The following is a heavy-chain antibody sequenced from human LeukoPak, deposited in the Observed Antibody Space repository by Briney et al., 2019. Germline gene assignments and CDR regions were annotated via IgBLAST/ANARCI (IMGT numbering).Heavy chain of an antibody. J-gene: IGHJ4*02. V-gene: IGHV3-74*01. D-gene: IGHD5-12*01. Sequence: GGSLRLSCAASGFSFSSFWMHWVRQAPGKGLVWVSGIKSDGAGTSYVDSVKGRFTISRDDSKNTLYLQMNNLRAEDTAVYYCAKDGAWLRFDDWGQGILVTVSS. CDR1: GFSFSSFW. CDR2: IKSDGAGT. CDR3: AKDGAWLRFDD.